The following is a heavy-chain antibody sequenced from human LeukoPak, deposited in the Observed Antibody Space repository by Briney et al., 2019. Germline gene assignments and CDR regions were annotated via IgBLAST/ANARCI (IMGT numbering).Heavy chain of an antibody. Sequence: GASVKVSCKASGYNFRGYYIHWVRQAPGLGLEWMGWIDPHNGDTNYAQEFPGRVTMTSDTSLGTAYMEMTTLSSEDTAVYYCTRGGQWLELDLWGQGTLVTVSS. CDR3: TRGGQWLELDL. J-gene: IGHJ5*02. D-gene: IGHD6-19*01. CDR1: GYNFRGYY. CDR2: IDPHNGDT. V-gene: IGHV1-2*02.